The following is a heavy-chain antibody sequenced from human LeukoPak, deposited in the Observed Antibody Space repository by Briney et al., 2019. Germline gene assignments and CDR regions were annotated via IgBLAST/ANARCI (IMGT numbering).Heavy chain of an antibody. CDR2: IYYSGST. Sequence: SETLSLTCTVSGGSISSSSCYWGWIRQPPGKGLEWIGSIYYSGSTYYNPSLQSRVTISVDTSKNQFSLKLSSVTAADTAVYYCARQTEWLRLLSFDYWGQGTLVTVSS. CDR3: ARQTEWLRLLSFDY. J-gene: IGHJ4*02. V-gene: IGHV4-39*01. D-gene: IGHD5-12*01. CDR1: GGSISSSSCY.